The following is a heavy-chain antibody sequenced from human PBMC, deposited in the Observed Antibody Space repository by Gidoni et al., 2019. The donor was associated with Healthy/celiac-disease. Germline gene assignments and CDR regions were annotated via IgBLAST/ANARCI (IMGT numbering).Heavy chain of an antibody. CDR1: GFTCRSYS. V-gene: IGHV3-48*02. J-gene: IGHJ4*02. CDR2: ISSSSSTI. Sequence: EVQLVESGGGLVQPGGSLRLSCSASGFTCRSYSMNWVRQAPGKGLEWVSYISSSSSTIYYADSVKGRFTISRDNAKNSLYLQMNSLRDEDTAVYYCARDIVVVPAAPNYFDYWGQGTLVTVSS. CDR3: ARDIVVVPAAPNYFDY. D-gene: IGHD2-2*01.